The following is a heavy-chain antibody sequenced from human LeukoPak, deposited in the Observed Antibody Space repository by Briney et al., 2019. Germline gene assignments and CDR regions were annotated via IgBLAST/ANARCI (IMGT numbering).Heavy chain of an antibody. Sequence: RPSETLSLTCAVYGGSFSGYYWSWIRQPPGKGLEWIGEINHSGSTNYNPSLKSRVTISVDTSKNPFSLKLSSVTAADTAVYYCARLATTVVKYYFDYWGQGTLVTVSS. CDR1: GGSFSGYY. J-gene: IGHJ4*02. V-gene: IGHV4-34*01. CDR2: INHSGST. D-gene: IGHD4-23*01. CDR3: ARLATTVVKYYFDY.